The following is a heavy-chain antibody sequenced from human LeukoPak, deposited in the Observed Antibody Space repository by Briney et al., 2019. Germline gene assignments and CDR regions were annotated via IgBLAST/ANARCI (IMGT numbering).Heavy chain of an antibody. CDR2: IHSGGKT. Sequence: GGSLRLSCAASGFTVSSIYMSWVRQAPGKGLEWVSVIHSGGKTYYADSVKGRFSISRDNSKNTLYLQMNSLRAQNTAVYYCPRDLNSGGSCWGQGALVTVSS. V-gene: IGHV3-53*01. CDR3: PRDLNSGGSC. D-gene: IGHD2-15*01. J-gene: IGHJ4*02. CDR1: GFTVSSIY.